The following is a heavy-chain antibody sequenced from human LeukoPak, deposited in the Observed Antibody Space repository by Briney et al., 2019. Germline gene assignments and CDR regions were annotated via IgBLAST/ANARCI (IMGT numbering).Heavy chain of an antibody. CDR3: AAVPNANAWYWDDAFDI. J-gene: IGHJ3*02. V-gene: IGHV1-58*01. Sequence: SVKVSCKASGFTXTTSAVQWVRQARGQRLEWIGRIVVGSGNTDHAQKFQGRLTITRDISTSTAYMELSSLTSDDTAVYYCAAVPNANAWYWDDAFDIWGQGTMVTVSS. D-gene: IGHD2-8*02. CDR2: IVVGSGNT. CDR1: GFTXTTSA.